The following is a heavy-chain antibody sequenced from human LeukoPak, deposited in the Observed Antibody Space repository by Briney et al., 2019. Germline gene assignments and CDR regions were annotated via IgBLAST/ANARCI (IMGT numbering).Heavy chain of an antibody. CDR1: GGSITSSPYY. Sequence: SETLSLTCTVSGGSITSSPYYWAWIRQPPGKGLEWIGTISYSGSTYYYPSLKSRVTISVDTSKNHFSPKLSSVTAADTAIYYCSRRPDGTSQFDYWGQGTLVTVSS. CDR2: ISYSGST. D-gene: IGHD1-14*01. V-gene: IGHV4-39*02. J-gene: IGHJ4*02. CDR3: SRRPDGTSQFDY.